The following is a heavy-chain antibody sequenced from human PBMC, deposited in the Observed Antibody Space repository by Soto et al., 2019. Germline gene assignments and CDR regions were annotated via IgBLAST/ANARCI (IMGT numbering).Heavy chain of an antibody. Sequence: EVQLVESGGGLVQPGGSLRLSCAASGFTFSSHWVHWVRQAPGKGLEWVARINNDGSHRGYVDSVKGRFTISRDNAKNTLYLQMNSLRAEDTAVYFCASFGEGWLQSLWGQGTLVTVSS. D-gene: IGHD3-16*01. CDR3: ASFGEGWLQSL. V-gene: IGHV3-74*01. CDR2: INNDGSHR. J-gene: IGHJ4*02. CDR1: GFTFSSHW.